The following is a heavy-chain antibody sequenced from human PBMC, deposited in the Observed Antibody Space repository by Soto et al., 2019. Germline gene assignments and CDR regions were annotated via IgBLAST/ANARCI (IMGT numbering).Heavy chain of an antibody. Sequence: GSLRLSCAASGFTFSSYAMSWVRQAPGKGLEWVSAISGSGGSTYYADSVKGRFTISRDNSKNTLYLQMNSLRAEDTAVYYCARTRVPTGTYYYYYGMDVWGQGTTVTVSS. CDR1: GFTFSSYA. CDR3: ARTRVPTGTYYYYYGMDV. CDR2: ISGSGGST. V-gene: IGHV3-23*01. D-gene: IGHD1-1*01. J-gene: IGHJ6*01.